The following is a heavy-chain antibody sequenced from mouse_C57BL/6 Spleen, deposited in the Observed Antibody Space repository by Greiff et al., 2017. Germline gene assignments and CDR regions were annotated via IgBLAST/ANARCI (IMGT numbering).Heavy chain of an antibody. CDR2: IRNKANTHAT. D-gene: IGHD3-2*02. CDR3: TRGYSKGKTFDY. Sequence: EVKLVESGGGLVQPGGSMKLSCAASGFTFSDAWMDWVRQSPEKGLEWVAEIRNKANTHATYYAESLKGRFTISRDDSKSSVYLQMNSLRAEDTGIYYCTRGYSKGKTFDYWGQGTTLTVSS. J-gene: IGHJ2*01. CDR1: GFTFSDAW. V-gene: IGHV6-6*01.